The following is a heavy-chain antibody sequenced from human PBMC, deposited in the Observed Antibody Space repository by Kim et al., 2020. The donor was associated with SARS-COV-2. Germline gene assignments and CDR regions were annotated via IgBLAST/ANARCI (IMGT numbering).Heavy chain of an antibody. CDR1: GYTFTSYA. Sequence: ASVKVSCQASGYTFTSYAMHWVRQAPGQRLEWMGWINAGNGNTKYSQKFQGRVTITRDTSASTAYMELSSLRSEDTAVYYCARDIAARPEHWFDPWGQGTLVTVSS. CDR2: INAGNGNT. J-gene: IGHJ5*02. D-gene: IGHD6-6*01. V-gene: IGHV1-3*01. CDR3: ARDIAARPEHWFDP.